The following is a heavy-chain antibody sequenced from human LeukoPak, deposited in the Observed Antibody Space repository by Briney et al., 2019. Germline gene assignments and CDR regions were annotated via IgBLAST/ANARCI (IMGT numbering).Heavy chain of an antibody. D-gene: IGHD4-17*01. J-gene: IGHJ5*02. V-gene: IGHV4-34*01. Sequence: KPSETLSLTCAVYGGSFSGYYWSWIRQPPGKGLEWIGEINHSGSTNYNPSLKSRVTISVDTSKNQFSLKLSSVTAADTAVYYCARGRKLVVTTALRRHWFDRWGQGTLVTVSS. CDR1: GGSFSGYY. CDR2: INHSGST. CDR3: ARGRKLVVTTALRRHWFDR.